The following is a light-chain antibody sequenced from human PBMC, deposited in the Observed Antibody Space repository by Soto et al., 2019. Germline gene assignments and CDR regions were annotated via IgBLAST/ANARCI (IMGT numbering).Light chain of an antibody. V-gene: IGLV2-8*01. CDR1: SSDVGSYNY. CDR3: TSYAGYNNPMV. J-gene: IGLJ2*01. CDR2: EVN. Sequence: QSALTQPPSASGSPGQSVTISCTGTSSDVGSYNYVSWYQQHPDKAPKLMIYEVNKRPSGVPDRFSGSKSGNTASLTVSGLQAEDEADYYCTSYAGYNNPMVFGGGTQLTVL.